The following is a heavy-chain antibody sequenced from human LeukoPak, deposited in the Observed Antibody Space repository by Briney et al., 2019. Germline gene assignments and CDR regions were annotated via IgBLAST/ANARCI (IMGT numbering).Heavy chain of an antibody. CDR3: ARYYYDSSGYYRNDAFDI. D-gene: IGHD3-22*01. CDR1: GGTFSSYT. CDR2: ISPIFGTA. Sequence: ASVKVPCKASGGTFSSYTISWVRQAPGQGLEWMGGISPIFGTANYAQKFQGRVTITADKSTSTAYMELGSLRSEDTAVYYCARYYYDSSGYYRNDAFDIWGQGTMVTVSS. J-gene: IGHJ3*02. V-gene: IGHV1-69*06.